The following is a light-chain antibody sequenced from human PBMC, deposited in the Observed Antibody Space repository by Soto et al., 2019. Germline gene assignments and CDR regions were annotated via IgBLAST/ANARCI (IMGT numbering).Light chain of an antibody. J-gene: IGKJ4*01. CDR3: QQSNSLPLT. CDR2: PAS. CDR1: EVSSNW. V-gene: IGKV1-12*01. Sequence: DIQMTQSPPSVSSSVGDRFTITCRAIEVSSNWAAWYQKNPGKAPQLLIYPASCLQSGVPSRFSGSGSGTDFTLTISGRQPEDFALYYCQQSNSLPLTFGGGTKGESK.